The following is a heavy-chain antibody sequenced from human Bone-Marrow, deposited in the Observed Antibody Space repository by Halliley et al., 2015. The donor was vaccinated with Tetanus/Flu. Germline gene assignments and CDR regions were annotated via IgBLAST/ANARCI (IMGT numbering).Heavy chain of an antibody. Sequence: LRLSCAVSGGSVTGGNYYWSWLPQPPGKGLVWIRYTHYSGNSNYSPSLESRLSISLDKSKNQLSLSVKSATAADTALYYCARYNWNSMGPESFDVWGQGKMVLASS. J-gene: IGHJ3*01. CDR1: GGSVTGGNYY. CDR2: THYSGNS. D-gene: IGHD1-7*01. V-gene: IGHV4-30-4*01. CDR3: ARYNWNSMGPESFDV.